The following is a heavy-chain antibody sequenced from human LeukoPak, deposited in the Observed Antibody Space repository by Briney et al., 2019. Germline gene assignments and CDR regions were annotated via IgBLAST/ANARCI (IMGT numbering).Heavy chain of an antibody. J-gene: IGHJ5*02. Sequence: GGSLRLSCAASGFAFSSYSMNWVRQAPGKGLEWVSFISSSSSSIYLADCVKGRFTISRDNAKSSLYLQMNSLRAEATAVYYCARETAGQDIVVGEGWFDPWGQGTLVTVSS. CDR3: ARETAGQDIVVGEGWFDP. CDR1: GFAFSSYS. D-gene: IGHD2-2*01. CDR2: ISSSSSSI. V-gene: IGHV3-48*04.